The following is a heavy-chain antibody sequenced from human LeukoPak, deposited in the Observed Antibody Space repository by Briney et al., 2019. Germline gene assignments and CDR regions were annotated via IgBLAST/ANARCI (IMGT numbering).Heavy chain of an antibody. CDR2: ITSSSTI. CDR3: ARRGASSGGLDS. Sequence: GGSLRLSCAASGFTFSSYSMNWVRQAPGKGLEWVAYITSSSTIYYADSVKGRFTISRDNAKNLLYLQMNSLRAEDTAVYYCARRGASSGGLDSWGQGILVTVSS. V-gene: IGHV3-48*01. J-gene: IGHJ4*02. D-gene: IGHD6-19*01. CDR1: GFTFSSYS.